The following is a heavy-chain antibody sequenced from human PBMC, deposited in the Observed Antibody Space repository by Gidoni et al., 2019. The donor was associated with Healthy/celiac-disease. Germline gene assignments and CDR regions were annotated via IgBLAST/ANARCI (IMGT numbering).Heavy chain of an antibody. CDR1: GFTFTSSA. Sequence: QMQLVQSGPEVKKPGPSVKVSCKASGFTFTSSAVQWVRQARGQRLEWIGWLVVGSGNTNYAQKFQERVTITRDMSTSTAYMELSSLRSEDTAVYYCAAGGGGDSSSWGAYGMDVWGQGTTVTVSS. D-gene: IGHD6-13*01. CDR3: AAGGGGDSSSWGAYGMDV. J-gene: IGHJ6*02. CDR2: LVVGSGNT. V-gene: IGHV1-58*01.